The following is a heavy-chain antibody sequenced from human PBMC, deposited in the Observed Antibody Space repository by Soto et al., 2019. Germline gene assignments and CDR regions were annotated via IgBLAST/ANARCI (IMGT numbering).Heavy chain of an antibody. CDR1: GFTFSSYA. V-gene: IGHV3-30-3*01. J-gene: IGHJ4*02. CDR2: ISYDGSNK. CDR3: ARDGVVLMVYASYYFDY. Sequence: WGSLIISCATSGFTFSSYAMHWVRQAPGKGLEWVAVISYDGSNKYYADSVKGRFTISRDNSKNTLYLQMKSLRAEDTAVYYCARDGVVLMVYASYYFDYWGQGTMVTVSS. D-gene: IGHD2-8*01.